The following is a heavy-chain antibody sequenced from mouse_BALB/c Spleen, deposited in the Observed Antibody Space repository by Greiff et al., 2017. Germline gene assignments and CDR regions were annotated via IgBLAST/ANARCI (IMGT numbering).Heavy chain of an antibody. CDR3: ARGSLLRLHYYAMDY. V-gene: IGHV5-6-5*01. CDR2: ISSGGST. D-gene: IGHD1-2*01. CDR1: GFTFSSYA. J-gene: IGHJ4*01. Sequence: EVKVVESGGGLVKPGGSLKLSCAASGFTFSSYAMSWVRQTPEKRLEWVASISSGGSTYYPDSVKGRFTISRDNARNILYLQMSSLRSEDTAMYYCARGSLLRLHYYAMDYWGQGTSVTVSS.